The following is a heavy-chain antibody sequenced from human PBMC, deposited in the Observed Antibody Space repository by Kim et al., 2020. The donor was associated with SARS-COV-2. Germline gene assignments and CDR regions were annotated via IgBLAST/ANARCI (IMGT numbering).Heavy chain of an antibody. D-gene: IGHD6-6*01. Sequence: SETLSLTCAVYGGSFSGYYWSWIRQPPGKGLEWIGEINHSGSTNYNPSLKSRVTISVDTSKNQFSLKLSSVTAADTAVYYCARGYGDLFPSIAARPDSLKHHLRGRRRWFDPWGQGTLVTVSS. CDR2: INHSGST. CDR1: GGSFSGYY. V-gene: IGHV4-34*01. CDR3: ARGYGDLFPSIAARPDSLKHHLRGRRRWFDP. J-gene: IGHJ5*02.